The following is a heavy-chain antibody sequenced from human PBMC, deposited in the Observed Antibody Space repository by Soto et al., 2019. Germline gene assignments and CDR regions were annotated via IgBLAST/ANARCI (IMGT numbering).Heavy chain of an antibody. J-gene: IGHJ4*02. D-gene: IGHD5-12*01. CDR2: IYYSGST. Sequence: PSETLSLTCTVSGGSISSGDYYWSWIRQPPGKGLEWIGYIYYSGSTYYNPSLKSRVTISVDTSKNQFSLKLSPVTAADTAVYYCARDENRRGMATIDYWGQGTLVTVSS. CDR3: ARDENRRGMATIDY. V-gene: IGHV4-30-4*01. CDR1: GGSISSGDYY.